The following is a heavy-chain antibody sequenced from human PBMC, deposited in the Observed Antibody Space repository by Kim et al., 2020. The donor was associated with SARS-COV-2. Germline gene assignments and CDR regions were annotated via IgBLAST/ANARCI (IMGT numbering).Heavy chain of an antibody. Sequence: SRKFQGRVTITRDTSASTAYMELSSLRSEDTAVYYCARDIPYDSSGSGDYWGQGTLVTVSS. V-gene: IGHV1-3*01. CDR3: ARDIPYDSSGSGDY. J-gene: IGHJ4*02. D-gene: IGHD3-22*01.